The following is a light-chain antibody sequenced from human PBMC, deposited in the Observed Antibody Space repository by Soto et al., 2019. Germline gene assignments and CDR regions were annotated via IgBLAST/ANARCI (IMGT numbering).Light chain of an antibody. CDR3: MQTLQAPLT. V-gene: IGKV2-28*01. CDR2: FGS. CDR1: QSLLHSSGHNC. J-gene: IGKJ4*01. Sequence: DIVMTQSPLSLPVTPGEPASISCRSSQSLLHSSGHNCLDWYLQKPGQSPQLLIYFGSNRASGVTDRFSGSGSGTDFTLTISRVEAEDVGLYYCMQTLQAPLTFGGGTKVEIK.